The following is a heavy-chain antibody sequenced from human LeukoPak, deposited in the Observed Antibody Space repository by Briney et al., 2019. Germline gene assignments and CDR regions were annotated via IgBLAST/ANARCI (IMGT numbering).Heavy chain of an antibody. D-gene: IGHD2-8*01. Sequence: GGSLRLSCAASGFSFNFYAMHWVRRAPGKGREWVAIISHDGSKEYYADSVKGRFTISRDNSKNTLYLQMNSLRSDDTAVYYCVRENGGAYFDAFDVWGQGTMVTVSS. CDR1: GFSFNFYA. J-gene: IGHJ3*01. CDR2: ISHDGSKE. V-gene: IGHV3-30-3*01. CDR3: VRENGGAYFDAFDV.